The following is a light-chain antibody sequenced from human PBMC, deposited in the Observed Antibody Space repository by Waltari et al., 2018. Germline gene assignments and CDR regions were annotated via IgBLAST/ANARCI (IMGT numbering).Light chain of an antibody. V-gene: IGKV3-11*01. Sequence: EVVLTQSPATLSLSPGERPTLSCRASQSVSSFLAWYQQKPGQAPRLLIYDASNRATGIPARFSGSGSGTDFTLTISSLEPEDFAVYYCQQRSNVLFAFGPGTKVDFK. CDR2: DAS. CDR1: QSVSSF. J-gene: IGKJ3*01. CDR3: QQRSNVLFA.